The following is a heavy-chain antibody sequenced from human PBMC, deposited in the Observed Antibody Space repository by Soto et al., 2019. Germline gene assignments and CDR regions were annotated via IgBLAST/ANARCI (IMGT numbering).Heavy chain of an antibody. D-gene: IGHD6-13*01. CDR2: TYYRSNWER. J-gene: IGHJ4*02. CDR3: VRLIGNSWLDY. Sequence: SQTLSLTCAISGNSVSNNTVTWNWIRKSPSRGLEWLGRTYYRSNWERDYAVSVQSRITINPDTSKNQFSLQLNSVTPEDTAVYYCVRLIGNSWLDYWGQGTLVTVSS. V-gene: IGHV6-1*01. CDR1: GNSVSNNTVT.